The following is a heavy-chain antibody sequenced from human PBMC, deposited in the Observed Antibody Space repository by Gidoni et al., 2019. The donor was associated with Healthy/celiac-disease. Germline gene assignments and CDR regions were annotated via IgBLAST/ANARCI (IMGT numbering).Heavy chain of an antibody. CDR1: GYTFTGYY. CDR3: ARPGPDSYGMDV. CDR2: INPNSGGT. V-gene: IGHV1-2*04. Sequence: QVQLVQSGDEGKKPGAAVKVSCKASGYTFTGYYMHWVRQAPGQGLEWMGWINPNSGGTNYAQKFQGWVTMTRDTSISTAYMELSRLRSDDTAVYYCARPGPDSYGMDVWGQGTTVTVSS. J-gene: IGHJ6*02.